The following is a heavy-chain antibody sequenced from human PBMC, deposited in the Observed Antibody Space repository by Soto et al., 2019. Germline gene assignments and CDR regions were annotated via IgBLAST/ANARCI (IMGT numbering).Heavy chain of an antibody. CDR3: ARLFSDSSSWPVDWFDP. V-gene: IGHV6-1*01. CDR2: TYYRSKWYN. CDR1: GDSVSSNSAA. J-gene: IGHJ5*02. Sequence: SQTLSLTCAISGDSVSSNSAAWNWIRQSPSRGLEWLGRTYYRSKWYNDYAVSVKSRITINPDTSKNQFSLQLNSVTPEDTAVYYCARLFSDSSSWPVDWFDPWGQGTLVTVSS. D-gene: IGHD6-13*01.